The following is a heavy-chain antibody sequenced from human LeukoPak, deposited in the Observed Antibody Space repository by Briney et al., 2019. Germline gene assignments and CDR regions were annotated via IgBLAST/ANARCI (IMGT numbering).Heavy chain of an antibody. CDR3: AGDASILPTYYYGSGSRNWFDP. Sequence: GGSLRLSCAASGFTFSSYWMSWVRQAPGKGLEWVANIKQDGSEKYYVDSVKGRFTISRDNAKNSLYLQMNSLRAEDTAVYYCAGDASILPTYYYGSGSRNWFDPWGQGTLVTVSS. D-gene: IGHD3-10*01. J-gene: IGHJ5*02. V-gene: IGHV3-7*01. CDR2: IKQDGSEK. CDR1: GFTFSSYW.